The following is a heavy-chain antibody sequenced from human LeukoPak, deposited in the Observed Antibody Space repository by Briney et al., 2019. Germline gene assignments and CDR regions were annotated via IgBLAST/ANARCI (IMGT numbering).Heavy chain of an antibody. V-gene: IGHV1-2*02. CDR3: ARYEMQFGSFDY. J-gene: IGHJ4*02. CDR2: INPNSGGT. Sequence: ASVKVSCKASGYTFTGYYMHWVRQAPEQGLEWMGWINPNSGGTNYAQKFQGRVTMTRDTSISTAYMELSRLRSDDTAVYYCARYEMQFGSFDYWGQGTLVTVSS. D-gene: IGHD3-10*01. CDR1: GYTFTGYY.